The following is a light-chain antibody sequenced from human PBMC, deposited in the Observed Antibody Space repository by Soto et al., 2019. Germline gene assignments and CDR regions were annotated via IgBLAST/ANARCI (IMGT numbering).Light chain of an antibody. V-gene: IGKV1-9*01. CDR3: QQLNTYPIT. CDR2: AAS. J-gene: IGKJ5*01. CDR1: QSISSY. Sequence: DIQMTQSPSSLSASVGDRVTITCRASQSISSYLNWYQEKPGKAPKLLIYAASTLQSGVPSRFSGSGSGTDFTLTISGLQPEDLATYYCQQLNTYPITFGQGTRLEIK.